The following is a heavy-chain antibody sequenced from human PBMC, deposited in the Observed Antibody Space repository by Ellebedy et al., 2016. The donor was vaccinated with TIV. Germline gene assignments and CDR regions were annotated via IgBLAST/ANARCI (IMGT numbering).Heavy chain of an antibody. Sequence: ASVKVSXXASGYTFTSYGISWVRQAPGQGLEWMGGIIPIFGTANYAQKLQGRVTMTTDTSTSTAYMELRSLRSDDTAVYYCARAPRVLRFLEWKNYGMDVWGQGTTVTVSS. V-gene: IGHV1-18*04. D-gene: IGHD3-3*01. CDR3: ARAPRVLRFLEWKNYGMDV. CDR1: GYTFTSYG. CDR2: IIPIFGTA. J-gene: IGHJ6*02.